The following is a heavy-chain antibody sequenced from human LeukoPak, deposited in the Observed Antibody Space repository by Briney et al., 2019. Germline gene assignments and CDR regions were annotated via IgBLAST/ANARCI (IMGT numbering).Heavy chain of an antibody. CDR2: ISGSGGST. CDR3: AKDLFRDAVGAYNWLDP. J-gene: IGHJ5*02. V-gene: IGHV3-23*01. Sequence: PGGSLRLSCAASGFTFSSYAKSWVRQAPGKGLEWVSAISGSGGSTYYADSVKGRFTISRDNSKNTLYLQMNSLRAEDTAVYYCAKDLFRDAVGAYNWLDPWGQGTLVTVSS. CDR1: GFTFSSYA. D-gene: IGHD1-26*01.